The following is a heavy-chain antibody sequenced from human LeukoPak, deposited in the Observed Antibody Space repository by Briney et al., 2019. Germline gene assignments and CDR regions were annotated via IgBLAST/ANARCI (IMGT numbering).Heavy chain of an antibody. V-gene: IGHV3-9*01. Sequence: GGSLRLSCAASGFTFDDYAMHWVRQAPGKGLEWVSGISWNSGSIGYADSVKGRFTISRDNAKNSLYLQMNSLRAEDTALYYCARRSYSSGWYFDYWGQGTLVIVSS. CDR3: ARRSYSSGWYFDY. CDR1: GFTFDDYA. CDR2: ISWNSGSI. D-gene: IGHD6-19*01. J-gene: IGHJ4*02.